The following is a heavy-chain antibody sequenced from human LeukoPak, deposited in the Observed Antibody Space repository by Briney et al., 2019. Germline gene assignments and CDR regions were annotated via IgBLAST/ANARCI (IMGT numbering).Heavy chain of an antibody. CDR1: GGSFSGYY. Sequence: KPSETLSLTCAVYGGSFSGYYWSWIRQPPGKGLEWIGEINHSGSTNYNPSLKSRVTISVDTSKNQFSLKLSSVTAADTAVYYCARFGDEEPSDYWGQGTLVTVSS. J-gene: IGHJ4*02. D-gene: IGHD2-21*02. CDR2: INHSGST. CDR3: ARFGDEEPSDY. V-gene: IGHV4-34*01.